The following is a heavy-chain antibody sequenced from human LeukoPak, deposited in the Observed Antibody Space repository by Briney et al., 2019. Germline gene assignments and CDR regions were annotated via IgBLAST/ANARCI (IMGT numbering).Heavy chain of an antibody. D-gene: IGHD6-13*01. CDR1: GGSISSYY. V-gene: IGHV4-4*07. J-gene: IGHJ2*01. CDR2: IYTSGST. Sequence: PSETLSLTCTVSGGSISSYYWSWIRQPAGKGLEWIGRIYTSGSTNYNPSLKSRVTMSVDTSKNQFSLKLSSVTAADTAVYYCARATAPGTAAVGPRGYFDLWGRGTLVTVSS. CDR3: ARATAPGTAAVGPRGYFDL.